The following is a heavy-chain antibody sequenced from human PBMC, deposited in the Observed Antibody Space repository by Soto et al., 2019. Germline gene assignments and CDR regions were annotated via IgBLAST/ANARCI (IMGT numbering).Heavy chain of an antibody. J-gene: IGHJ3*02. Sequence: PSETLSLTCTVSGGSISSYYWSWIRQPPGKGLEWIGYIYYSGSTNYNPSLKSRVTISVDTPKNQFSLKLSSVTAADTAVYYCARGGYYDSSGPVSGAFDIWGQGTMVTVSS. CDR1: GGSISSYY. CDR2: IYYSGST. V-gene: IGHV4-59*01. D-gene: IGHD3-22*01. CDR3: ARGGYYDSSGPVSGAFDI.